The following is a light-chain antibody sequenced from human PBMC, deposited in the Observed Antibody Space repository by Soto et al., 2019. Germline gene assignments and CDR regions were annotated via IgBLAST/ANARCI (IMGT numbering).Light chain of an antibody. CDR1: SSNIGSYT. Sequence: QAVVTQPPSASGTPGQRVTISCSGSSSNIGSYTVNWYQQLPGTAPQLLIYSNNQRPSGVPDRFSGSKSGTSASLAISGLQSEDEADYYCAAWDDSLNGVVFGGGTKVTVL. CDR2: SNN. V-gene: IGLV1-44*01. J-gene: IGLJ2*01. CDR3: AAWDDSLNGVV.